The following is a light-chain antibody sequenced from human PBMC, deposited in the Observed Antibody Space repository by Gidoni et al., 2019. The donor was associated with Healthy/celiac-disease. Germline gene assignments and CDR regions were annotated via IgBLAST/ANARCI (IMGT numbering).Light chain of an antibody. CDR3: CSYAGSSSVV. CDR1: SSAVGSYNL. V-gene: IGLV2-23*01. J-gene: IGLJ2*01. Sequence: QSALTQPASVSGSPGQSIFISCTGTSSAVGSYNLVSCYQQHPGKAPKLMVYEGSNRPSWVSNRFSGTNSGNTASLTISGLQAEDEADYYCCSYAGSSSVVFGGGTKLTVL. CDR2: EGS.